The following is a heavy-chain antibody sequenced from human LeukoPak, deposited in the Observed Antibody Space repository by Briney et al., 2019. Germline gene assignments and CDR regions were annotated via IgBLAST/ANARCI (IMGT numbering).Heavy chain of an antibody. J-gene: IGHJ4*02. D-gene: IGHD3-22*01. V-gene: IGHV3-69-1*01. Sequence: AGGSLRLSCAASGFTFSYYNMNWVRQAPGKGLEWVSYISGSSTIFYADSVKGRFTISRDNAKNSLYLQMNSLRAEDTAVYYCARGSTYYDSSGQVPFDYWGQGTLVTVSS. CDR1: GFTFSYYN. CDR3: ARGSTYYDSSGQVPFDY. CDR2: ISGSSTI.